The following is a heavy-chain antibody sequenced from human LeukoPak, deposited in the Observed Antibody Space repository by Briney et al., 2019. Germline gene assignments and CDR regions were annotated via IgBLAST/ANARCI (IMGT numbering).Heavy chain of an antibody. Sequence: RSETLSLTCTVSGGSISSYYWSWIRQPAGKGLEWIGRIYTSGSTNYNPPLKSRVTISVDTSKNQFSLKLSSVTAADTAVYYCARVSSSSWYEHFDYWGQGTLVTVSS. D-gene: IGHD6-13*01. CDR2: IYTSGST. CDR3: ARVSSSSWYEHFDY. V-gene: IGHV4-4*07. CDR1: GGSISSYY. J-gene: IGHJ4*02.